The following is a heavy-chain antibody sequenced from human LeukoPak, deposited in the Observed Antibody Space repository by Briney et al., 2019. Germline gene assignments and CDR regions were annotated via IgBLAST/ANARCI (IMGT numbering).Heavy chain of an antibody. D-gene: IGHD1-7*01. J-gene: IGHJ4*02. CDR3: ATRNSLDY. Sequence: GGSLRLSCAASGFTFSNYGMHWVRQAPGKGLEWVAVIWYDGGNKYYADSVKGRFTISRDNSKNTLYLQMNSLRAEDTAVYYCATRNSLDYWGQGTQVTVSS. CDR1: GFTFSNYG. V-gene: IGHV3-33*01. CDR2: IWYDGGNK.